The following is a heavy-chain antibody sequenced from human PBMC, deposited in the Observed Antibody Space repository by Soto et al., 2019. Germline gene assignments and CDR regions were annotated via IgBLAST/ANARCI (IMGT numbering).Heavy chain of an antibody. Sequence: QVQLVQSGAEVKKPGASVKVSCKASGYTFTSYGISWVRQAPGQGLEWMGWMSAYNGNTNYAQKLRGRVTMNADTTTSTDDMEIRSLRSDDTAVYYCARYGGIEVRGVIRQFGYSGQGALVAVSS. V-gene: IGHV1-18*04. CDR3: ARYGGIEVRGVIRQFGY. CDR2: MSAYNGNT. CDR1: GYTFTSYG. D-gene: IGHD3-10*01. J-gene: IGHJ4*02.